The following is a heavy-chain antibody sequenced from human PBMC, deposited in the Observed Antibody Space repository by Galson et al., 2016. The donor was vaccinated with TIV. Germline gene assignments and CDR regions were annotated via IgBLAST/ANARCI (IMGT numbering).Heavy chain of an antibody. J-gene: IGHJ5*02. Sequence: SLRLSCAASGFIFSDYSMHWVRQAPGKGLEWVALISYDGSNDFYADSVKGRFTISKDNSKNTLDLQMNSLRAEDTAVYYCARDESSGLIDPWGQGTLVTVSS. V-gene: IGHV3-30*04. CDR1: GFIFSDYS. D-gene: IGHD6-19*01. CDR2: ISYDGSND. CDR3: ARDESSGLIDP.